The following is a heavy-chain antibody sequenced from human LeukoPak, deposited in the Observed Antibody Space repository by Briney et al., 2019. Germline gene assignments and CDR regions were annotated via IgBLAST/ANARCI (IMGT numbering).Heavy chain of an antibody. CDR2: INHSGGT. D-gene: IGHD2-2*01. J-gene: IGHJ4*02. Sequence: PSETLSLTCAVYGGFFSGYYWSGIRQPPGKGLEGIGEINHSGGTNYNPSLNRRVTISVATSKNQFSLKLSSVTAAETAVYYCVRGRLRGYCSSTSCYGFDYWGQGTLVTVSS. CDR1: GGFFSGYY. CDR3: VRGRLRGYCSSTSCYGFDY. V-gene: IGHV4-34*01.